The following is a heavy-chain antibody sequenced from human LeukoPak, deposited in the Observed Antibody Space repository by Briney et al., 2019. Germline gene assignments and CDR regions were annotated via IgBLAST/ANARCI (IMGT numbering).Heavy chain of an antibody. D-gene: IGHD6-19*01. CDR2: TYYRSKWYN. Sequence: QTLSLTHAISGARVSINSAAWNWIRQSPSRGLEWLGRTYYRSKWYNDYAVSVKSRITIKPDASKNQSSLQLNSVTPEDTAVYYCARGHQWLAKQFDYGREGTLVTVSS. CDR3: ARGHQWLAKQFDY. V-gene: IGHV6-1*01. CDR1: GARVSINSAA. J-gene: IGHJ4*02.